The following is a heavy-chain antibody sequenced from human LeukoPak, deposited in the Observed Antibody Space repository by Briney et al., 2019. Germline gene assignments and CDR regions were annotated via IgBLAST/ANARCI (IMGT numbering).Heavy chain of an antibody. CDR3: VAVVPAAMGAWEVHDAFDI. J-gene: IGHJ3*02. Sequence: SETLSLTCTVSGGSISSYYWSWIRQPAGKGLEWIGRIYTSGSTNYNPSLKSRVTMSVDTSKNQFSLKLSSVTAADTAVYYCVAVVPAAMGAWEVHDAFDIWGQGTMVTVSS. D-gene: IGHD2-2*01. V-gene: IGHV4-4*07. CDR2: IYTSGST. CDR1: GGSISSYY.